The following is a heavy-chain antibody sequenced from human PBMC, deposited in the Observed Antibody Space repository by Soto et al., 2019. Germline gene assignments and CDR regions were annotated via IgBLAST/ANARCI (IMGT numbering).Heavy chain of an antibody. V-gene: IGHV3-20*04. CDR2: INWNGGST. J-gene: IGHJ4*02. Sequence: PGGSLRLSCAASGFTFDDYGMSWVRQAPGKGLEWVSGINWNGGSTGYADSVKGRFTISRDNAKNSLYLQMNSLRAEDAAVYYCAADVGGYIYGLARHWGPGTLVTVSS. CDR3: AADVGGYIYGLARH. D-gene: IGHD4-17*01. CDR1: GFTFDDYG.